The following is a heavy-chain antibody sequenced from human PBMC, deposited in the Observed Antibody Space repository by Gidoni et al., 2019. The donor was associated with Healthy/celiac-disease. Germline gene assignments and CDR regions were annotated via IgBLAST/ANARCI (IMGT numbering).Heavy chain of an antibody. CDR1: GGSISSYY. CDR2: IYYSGST. CDR3: AREYSGSYSI. V-gene: IGHV4-59*01. Sequence: QVQLQESGPGLVKPSETLSLTGTVPGGSISSYYWSWIRQPPGKGLEWIGYIYYSGSTNYNPSLKSRVTISVDTSKNQFSLKLSSVTAADTAVYYCAREYSGSYSIWGQGTMVTVSS. J-gene: IGHJ3*02. D-gene: IGHD1-26*01.